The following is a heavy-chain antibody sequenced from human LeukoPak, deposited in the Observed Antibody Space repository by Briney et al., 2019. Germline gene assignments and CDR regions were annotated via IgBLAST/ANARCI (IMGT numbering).Heavy chain of an antibody. D-gene: IGHD6-13*01. CDR3: ARGVRNLLVSDY. J-gene: IGHJ4*02. V-gene: IGHV1-8*01. CDR1: GYTFTTYD. Sequence: GASVKVSCKASGYTFTTYDITWVRQATGQGLEWMGWMNPNSANTGYAQKFQGRVTMTRNNSINTAYMEPSSLSSEDTAVYYCARGVRNLLVSDYWGQGTLVTVSS. CDR2: MNPNSANT.